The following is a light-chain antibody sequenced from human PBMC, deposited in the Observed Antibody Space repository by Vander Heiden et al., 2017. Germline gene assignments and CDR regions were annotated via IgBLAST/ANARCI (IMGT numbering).Light chain of an antibody. J-gene: IGLJ3*02. V-gene: IGLV2-14*01. CDR1: SSDVGGYNF. Sequence: SARPQPASVPAPPAQSIPISCSGTSSDVGGYNFVSWYQQHPGKAPKLIIFDVSNRPSGVSYRFSGSKSGNTASLTVSGLQAEDEADYYCDSYTGRNCGVFGGGTKLTVL. CDR2: DVS. CDR3: DSYTGRNCGV.